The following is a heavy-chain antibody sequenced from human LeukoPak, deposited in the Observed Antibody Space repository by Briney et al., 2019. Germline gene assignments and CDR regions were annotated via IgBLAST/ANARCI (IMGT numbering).Heavy chain of an antibody. V-gene: IGHV1-69*13. D-gene: IGHD3-22*01. CDR3: ARAHNPRTTYYYDSSGYYVGYAFDI. CDR1: GGTFSSYA. CDR2: IIPIFGTA. J-gene: IGHJ3*02. Sequence: PRASVKVSCKASGGTFSSYAISWVRQAPGQGLEWMGGIIPIFGTANYAQKFQGRVTITADESTSTAYMELSGLRSEDTAVYYCARAHNPRTTYYYDSSGYYVGYAFDIWGQGTMVTVSS.